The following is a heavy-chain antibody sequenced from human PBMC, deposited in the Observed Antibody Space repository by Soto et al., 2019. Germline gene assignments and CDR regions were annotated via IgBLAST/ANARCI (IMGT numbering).Heavy chain of an antibody. CDR3: AHGQIAVAGYWYFDL. V-gene: IGHV2-5*02. CDR1: GFSLSTSGVG. D-gene: IGHD6-19*01. Sequence: QITLKESGPPLVKPTQTLTLTCTFSGFSLSTSGVGVGWIRQPPGKALEWLALIYWDDDKRYSPSLKSRLTITKDTSKNQVVLTMTNMDPVDTATYYCAHGQIAVAGYWYFDLWGRGTLVTVSS. J-gene: IGHJ2*01. CDR2: IYWDDDK.